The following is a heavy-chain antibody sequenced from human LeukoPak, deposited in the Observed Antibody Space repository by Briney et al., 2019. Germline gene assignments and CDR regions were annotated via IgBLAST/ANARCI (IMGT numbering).Heavy chain of an antibody. Sequence: GESLKISCKGSGYSFTNFWIAWVRQMPGKGLEWMGIIYPGDSDTRYSPSFQGQVTISVDKSISTAYLQWSSLKASDTAIYYCTRPPFIWGQGTMVTVSS. J-gene: IGHJ3*02. CDR1: GYSFTNFW. CDR2: IYPGDSDT. V-gene: IGHV5-51*01. CDR3: TRPPFI.